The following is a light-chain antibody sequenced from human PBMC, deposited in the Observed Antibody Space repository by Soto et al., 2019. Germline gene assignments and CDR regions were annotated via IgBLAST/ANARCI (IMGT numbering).Light chain of an antibody. CDR3: QQRSNWPLGVT. Sequence: EIVLTQSPDTLSLSPGERATLSCRASQSVSSSLAWYQQKPGQAPRLLIYDASNRATGIPARFSGSGPGTAFTLAISSLEPEDFAVYYCQQRSNWPLGVTFGPGTKVDIK. CDR1: QSVSSS. CDR2: DAS. V-gene: IGKV3-11*01. J-gene: IGKJ3*01.